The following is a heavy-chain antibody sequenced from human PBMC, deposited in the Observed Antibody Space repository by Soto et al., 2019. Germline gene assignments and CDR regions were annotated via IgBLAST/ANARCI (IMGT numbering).Heavy chain of an antibody. Sequence: SETLSLTCTVSGGSISSYYWSWIRQPPGKGLEWIGYIYYSGSTNYNPSLKSRVTISVDTSKNQFSLKLSSVTAADTAVYYCARGGLFYYYGMDVWGQGTTVTVSS. CDR1: GGSISSYY. V-gene: IGHV4-59*01. CDR3: ARGGLFYYYGMDV. J-gene: IGHJ6*02. CDR2: IYYSGST. D-gene: IGHD2-21*01.